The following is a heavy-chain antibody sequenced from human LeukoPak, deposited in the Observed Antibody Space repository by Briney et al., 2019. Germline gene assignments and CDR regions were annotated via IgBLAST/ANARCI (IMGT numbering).Heavy chain of an antibody. V-gene: IGHV1-69*13. CDR2: IIPIFGTA. D-gene: IGHD2-21*01. CDR1: GYTFTGYY. J-gene: IGHJ6*03. CDR3: ARGVINCGGDCYHYYYYMDV. Sequence: SVKVSCRASGYTFTGYYMHWVRQAPGQGLEWMGGIIPIFGTANYAQKFQGRVTITADESTSTAYMELSSLRSEDTAVYYCARGVINCGGDCYHYYYYMDVWGKGTTVTVSS.